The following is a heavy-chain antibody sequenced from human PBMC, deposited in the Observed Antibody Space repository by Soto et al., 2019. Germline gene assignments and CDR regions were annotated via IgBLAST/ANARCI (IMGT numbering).Heavy chain of an antibody. Sequence: QVQLQESGPGLVKPSQTLSLTCTVSGGSITRGDYYWSWIRQHPGKGLEWSGYINYSGSTYYNPSLKSRVTISVDTSKNQFSLKLSSVTAADTAVYYCARWWSGSRQGFDPWGQGTLVTVSS. CDR3: ARWWSGSRQGFDP. V-gene: IGHV4-31*03. CDR2: INYSGST. CDR1: GGSITRGDYY. D-gene: IGHD3-3*01. J-gene: IGHJ5*02.